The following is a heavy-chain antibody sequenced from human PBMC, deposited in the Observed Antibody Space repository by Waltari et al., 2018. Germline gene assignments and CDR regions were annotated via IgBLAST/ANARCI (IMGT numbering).Heavy chain of an antibody. V-gene: IGHV4-34*01. J-gene: IGHJ5*02. CDR3: ARGAEAAEFSPLVNWFDP. Sequence: QVQLQQWGAGLLKPSETLSLTCAVYGGSFRGYYWSWIRQPPGTGLEWIGEINHSGSTNYNPSLKSRVTISVDTSKNQFSLKLSSVTAADTAVYYCARGAEAAEFSPLVNWFDPWGQGTLVTVSS. D-gene: IGHD6-19*01. CDR1: GGSFRGYY. CDR2: INHSGST.